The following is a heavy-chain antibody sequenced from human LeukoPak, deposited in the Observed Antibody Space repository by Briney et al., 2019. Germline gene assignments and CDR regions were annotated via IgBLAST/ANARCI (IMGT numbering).Heavy chain of an antibody. Sequence: SQTLSLTCTVSGGSISSGSYYWGWIRQPPGKGLEWIGSIYYSGSTYYNPSLKSRVTISVDTSKNQFSLKLSSVTAADTAVYYCARDSITMIVRTIYYMDVWGKGTTVTVSS. CDR2: IYYSGST. J-gene: IGHJ6*03. V-gene: IGHV4-39*07. CDR1: GGSISSGSYY. CDR3: ARDSITMIVRTIYYMDV. D-gene: IGHD3-22*01.